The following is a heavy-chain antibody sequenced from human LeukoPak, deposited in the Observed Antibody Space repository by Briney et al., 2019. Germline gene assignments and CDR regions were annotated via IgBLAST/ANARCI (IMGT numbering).Heavy chain of an antibody. D-gene: IGHD7-27*01. Sequence: SETLSLTCAVSGYSISSGYYWGWIRQPPGKRLEWIGSIYHSGSTYYNPSLKSRFTISVDTSKNQFSLKLSSVTAADTAVYYCARRLGIMRDPFDYWGQGTLVTVS. CDR2: IYHSGST. CDR1: GYSISSGYY. CDR3: ARRLGIMRDPFDY. V-gene: IGHV4-38-2*01. J-gene: IGHJ4*02.